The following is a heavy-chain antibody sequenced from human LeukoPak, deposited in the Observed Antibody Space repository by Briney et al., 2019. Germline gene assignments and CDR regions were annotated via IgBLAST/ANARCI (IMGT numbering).Heavy chain of an antibody. D-gene: IGHD3-3*01. J-gene: IGHJ5*02. CDR2: ISAYNGNT. CDR1: GYTFTSYG. V-gene: IGHV1-18*01. Sequence: ASVKVSCKASGYTFTSYGISWVRQAPGQGLEWMGWISAYNGNTNYAQKLQGRVIMTTDTSTSTAYMELRSLRSDDTAVYYCARDRYYDFWSGHVRLNWFDPWGQGTLVTVSS. CDR3: ARDRYYDFWSGHVRLNWFDP.